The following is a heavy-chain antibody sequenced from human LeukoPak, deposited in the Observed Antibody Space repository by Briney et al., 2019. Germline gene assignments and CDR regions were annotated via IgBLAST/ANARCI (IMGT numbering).Heavy chain of an antibody. CDR1: GYTFTRYY. J-gene: IGHJ6*03. CDR2: INPSGGST. D-gene: IGHD3-10*01. Sequence: ASVKVSCKASGYTFTRYYMYWVRQAPGQGLEWMGIINPSGGSTNYAQKFQGRVTMTRDTSTNTVYMELSSLRSENTAVYYCARGPSITMIRGGQWYYYMDVWGKGTTVTISS. V-gene: IGHV1-46*01. CDR3: ARGPSITMIRGGQWYYYMDV.